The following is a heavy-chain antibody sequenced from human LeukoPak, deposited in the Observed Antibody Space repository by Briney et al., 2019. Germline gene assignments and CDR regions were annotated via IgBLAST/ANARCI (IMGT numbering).Heavy chain of an antibody. CDR1: GDSISNYY. CDR3: ARTPKDYDFWSGYYLYYFDY. CDR2: IYTSGST. J-gene: IGHJ4*02. D-gene: IGHD3-3*01. Sequence: SETLSLTCTVSGDSISNYYWSWIRQPAGKGLEWIGRIYTSGSTNYNPSLKSRVTMSVDASKNQFSLKLSSVTAADTAVYYCARTPKDYDFWSGYYLYYFDYWGQGTLVTVSS. V-gene: IGHV4-4*07.